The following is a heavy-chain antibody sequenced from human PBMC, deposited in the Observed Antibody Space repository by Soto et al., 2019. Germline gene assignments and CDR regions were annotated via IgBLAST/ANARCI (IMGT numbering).Heavy chain of an antibody. CDR2: INPSGGST. V-gene: IGHV1-46*01. J-gene: IGHJ5*02. D-gene: IGHD6-6*01. Sequence: WARQSTEQGLEWMGIINPSGGSTSYAQKFQGRVTMTRDTSTSTVYMELSSLRSEDTAVYYCARDRQQSIAARPPHWFDPWGQGTLVTVSS. CDR3: ARDRQQSIAARPPHWFDP.